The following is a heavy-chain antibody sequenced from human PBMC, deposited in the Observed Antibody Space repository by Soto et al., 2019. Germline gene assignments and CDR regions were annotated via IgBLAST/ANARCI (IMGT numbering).Heavy chain of an antibody. CDR3: TRHRLELRGYYYYYGMDV. CDR2: IRSKANSYAT. Sequence: LRLSCAASGFTFSGSAMHWVRQASGKGLEWVGRIRSKANSYATAYAASAKGRFTISRDDSKNTAYLQMNSLKTEDTAVYYCTRHRLELRGYYYYYGMDVWGQGTTVTVSS. J-gene: IGHJ6*02. CDR1: GFTFSGSA. D-gene: IGHD1-7*01. V-gene: IGHV3-73*01.